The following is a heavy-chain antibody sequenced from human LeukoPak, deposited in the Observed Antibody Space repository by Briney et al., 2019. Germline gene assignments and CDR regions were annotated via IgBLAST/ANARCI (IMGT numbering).Heavy chain of an antibody. CDR3: ARLQYSSSWYQDFRFDY. J-gene: IGHJ4*02. CDR2: IYYSGST. V-gene: IGHV4-59*08. CDR1: GGSISSYY. D-gene: IGHD6-13*01. Sequence: SETLSLTCTVSGGSISSYYWSWIRQPPGKGLEWIGYIYYSGSTNYNPSLKGRVTISVDTSKNQFSLKLSSVTAADTAVYYCARLQYSSSWYQDFRFDYWGQGTLVTVSS.